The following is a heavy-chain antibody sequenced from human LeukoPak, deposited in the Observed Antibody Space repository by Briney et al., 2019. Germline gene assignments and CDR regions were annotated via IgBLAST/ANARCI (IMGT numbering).Heavy chain of an antibody. CDR2: ISNDGTST. V-gene: IGHV3-74*01. D-gene: IGHD3-22*01. CDR1: GLTFSNYW. Sequence: GGSLRLSCAVSGLTFSNYWMHWVRQAPGKGLVWVSRISNDGTSTSYADSVKGRFTISRDNAKNTLYLQMNSLRGEDTAVYYCARGGNYYDSSGVYWGQGTLVTVSS. CDR3: ARGGNYYDSSGVY. J-gene: IGHJ4*02.